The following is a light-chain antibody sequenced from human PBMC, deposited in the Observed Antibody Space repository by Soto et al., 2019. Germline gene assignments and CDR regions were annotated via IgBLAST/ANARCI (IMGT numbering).Light chain of an antibody. V-gene: IGKV3-20*01. Sequence: EIVLTQSPGTLSLSPGERATLSCRASQSVSISHLAWYQQKPGQAPRLLIYGASIRATGIPDRFSGSGSGTDFTLTISTLEPEDCAVYYCQQYGSTPRVTFGQGTKLEIK. CDR3: QQYGSTPRVT. CDR1: QSVSISH. CDR2: GAS. J-gene: IGKJ2*01.